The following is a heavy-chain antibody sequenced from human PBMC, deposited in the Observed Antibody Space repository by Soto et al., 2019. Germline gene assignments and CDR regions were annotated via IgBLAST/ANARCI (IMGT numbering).Heavy chain of an antibody. D-gene: IGHD6-13*01. V-gene: IGHV3-11*06. J-gene: IGHJ5*02. CDR3: AREGYSSSWYGWFDP. CDR1: GFTFSDYY. Sequence: QVQLVESGGGLVKPGGSLRLSCAASGFTFSDYYMSWIRQAPGKGLEWVSYISSSSSYKNYADSVKGRFTISRDNAKNSLYLQMNSLRAEDTAVYYCAREGYSSSWYGWFDPWGQGTLVTVSS. CDR2: ISSSSSYK.